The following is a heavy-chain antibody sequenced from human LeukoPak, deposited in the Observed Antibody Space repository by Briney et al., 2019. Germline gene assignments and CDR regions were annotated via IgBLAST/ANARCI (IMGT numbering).Heavy chain of an antibody. CDR2: IIPILGIA. D-gene: IGHD6-19*01. J-gene: IGHJ4*02. Sequence: SVKVSCKASGGTFSSYAISWVRQAPGQGLEWMGRIIPILGIANYAQKFQGRVTITADKSTSTAYMELSSLRSEDTAVYYCARDAQQCLPIGLDYWGQGTLVTVSS. CDR1: GGTFSSYA. V-gene: IGHV1-69*04. CDR3: ARDAQQCLPIGLDY.